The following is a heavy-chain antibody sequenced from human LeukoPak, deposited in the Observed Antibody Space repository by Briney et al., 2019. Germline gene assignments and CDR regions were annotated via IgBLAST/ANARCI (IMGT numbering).Heavy chain of an antibody. CDR1: GYTFTSYY. D-gene: IGHD2-15*01. CDR2: INPSGGST. J-gene: IGHJ4*02. Sequence: ASVKVSCKASGYTFTSYYMHWVRQAPGQGLEWMGIINPSGGSTSYAQKFQGRVTMTRDTSISTAYMELRRLRSDDTAVYYCARVPHGYCSGGTCYDYWGQGTLVTVSS. CDR3: ARVPHGYCSGGTCYDY. V-gene: IGHV1-46*01.